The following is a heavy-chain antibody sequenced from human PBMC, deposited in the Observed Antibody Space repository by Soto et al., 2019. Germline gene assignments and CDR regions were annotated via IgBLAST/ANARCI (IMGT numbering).Heavy chain of an antibody. CDR1: GGTFSSYA. V-gene: IGHV1-69*13. J-gene: IGHJ4*02. CDR3: ATTVDYGDPSYLDY. D-gene: IGHD4-17*01. Sequence: SVKVSCKASGGTFSSYAISWVRQAPGQGLEWMGGIIPIFGTANYAQKFQGRVTITADESTSTAYMELSSLRSEDTAVYYCATTVDYGDPSYLDYWGQGTLVTVSS. CDR2: IIPIFGTA.